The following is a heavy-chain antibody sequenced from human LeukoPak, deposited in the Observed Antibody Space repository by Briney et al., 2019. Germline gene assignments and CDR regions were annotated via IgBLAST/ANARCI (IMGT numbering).Heavy chain of an antibody. Sequence: SETLSLTCAVYGGSFSGYYWSWIRQPPGKGLEWIGEINHSGSTNYNPSLKSRVTISVDTSKNQFSLKLSSVTAADTAVYYCARVQNRRMVRGVMRNRAFDIWGQGTMVTVSS. V-gene: IGHV4-34*01. D-gene: IGHD3-10*01. CDR1: GGSFSGYY. J-gene: IGHJ3*02. CDR2: INHSGST. CDR3: ARVQNRRMVRGVMRNRAFDI.